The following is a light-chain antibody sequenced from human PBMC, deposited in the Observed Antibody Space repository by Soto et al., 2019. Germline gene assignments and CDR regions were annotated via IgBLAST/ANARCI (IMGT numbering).Light chain of an antibody. J-gene: IGLJ3*02. CDR2: NNN. V-gene: IGLV1-44*01. CDR1: SSNIGSNA. CDR3: AAWDDSLNGV. Sequence: QSVLTQPPSASGTPGQRVTISCSGSSSNIGSNAVTWYQQLPGMAPKLLIYNNNQRPSGVPDRFSGSKSGTSASLAISGLQSEDEADYYCAAWDDSLNGVFGGGTKLTVL.